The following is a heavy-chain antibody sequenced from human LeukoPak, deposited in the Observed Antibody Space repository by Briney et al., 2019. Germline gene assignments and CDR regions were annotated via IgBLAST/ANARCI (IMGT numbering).Heavy chain of an antibody. CDR2: ISSSGSTI. D-gene: IGHD2-21*02. CDR3: ARDRRTLVTAILGY. CDR1: GFTFSSYE. J-gene: IGHJ4*02. Sequence: GGSLRLSCAASGFTFSSYEMNWVRQAPGKGLEWVSYISSSGSTIYYADSVKGRFTISRDNAKNSLYLQMNSLRAEDTAVYYCARDRRTLVTAILGYWGQGTLVTVSS. V-gene: IGHV3-48*03.